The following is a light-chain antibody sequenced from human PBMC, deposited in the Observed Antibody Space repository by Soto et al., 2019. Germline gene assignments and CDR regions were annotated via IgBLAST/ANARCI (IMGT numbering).Light chain of an antibody. V-gene: IGKV1-39*01. CDR2: SAS. Sequence: DIQMTQSPSSLSASVGDRVTITCRASQSISSYLNWYQQRPGKVPKLLIYSASSLQSWVPSRFSGSESGTDFTLTIDSLQPEDFETYYCQQSYSTLITFGQGTRLEIK. CDR1: QSISSY. CDR3: QQSYSTLIT. J-gene: IGKJ5*01.